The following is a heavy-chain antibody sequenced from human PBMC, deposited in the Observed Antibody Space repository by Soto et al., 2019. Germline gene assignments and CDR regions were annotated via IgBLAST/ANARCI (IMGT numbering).Heavy chain of an antibody. CDR1: GYTFTTHG. V-gene: IGHV1-18*01. CDR3: ARDVGYCRSGTCYREWFDP. J-gene: IGHJ5*02. Sequence: QVQLVQSGAEVKKPGASVKVSCKASGYTFTTHGISWVRQVPGQGLEWMGWVRGDNGHTNYAQSLQGRVTMTTDTSTNPAYKELRSLRSDDTAVYYCARDVGYCRSGTCYREWFDPWGQGTLVTVSS. D-gene: IGHD2-15*01. CDR2: VRGDNGHT.